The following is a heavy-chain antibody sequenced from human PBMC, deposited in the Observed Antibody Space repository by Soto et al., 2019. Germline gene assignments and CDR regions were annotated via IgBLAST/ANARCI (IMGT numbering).Heavy chain of an antibody. CDR1: GGSFSGYY. J-gene: IGHJ4*02. D-gene: IGHD3-10*01. V-gene: IGHV4-34*01. CDR3: AMRVRGVITYDY. Sequence: QVQLQQWGAGLLKPSETLSLTCAVYGGSFSGYYWSWIRQPPGKGLEGIGEINHSGSTNYNPSLKSRVNLSVDTSKNQFSLKLSSVTAADTAVYYCAMRVRGVITYDYWGQGTLVTVSS. CDR2: INHSGST.